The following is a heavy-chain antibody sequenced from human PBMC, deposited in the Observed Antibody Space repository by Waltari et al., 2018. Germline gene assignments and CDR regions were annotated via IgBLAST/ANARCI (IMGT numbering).Heavy chain of an antibody. CDR2: IYYSGST. CDR1: GGSISSSSYY. Sequence: QLQLQESGPGLVKPSETLSLTCTVSGGSISSSSYYWGWIRQPPGKGLEWIGSIYYSGSTYYNPSLKSRVTISVDTSKNQCSLKLSSVTAADTAVYYCARSVIVVVVAAEKVFDYWGQGTLVTVSS. V-gene: IGHV4-39*07. J-gene: IGHJ4*02. D-gene: IGHD2-15*01. CDR3: ARSVIVVVVAAEKVFDY.